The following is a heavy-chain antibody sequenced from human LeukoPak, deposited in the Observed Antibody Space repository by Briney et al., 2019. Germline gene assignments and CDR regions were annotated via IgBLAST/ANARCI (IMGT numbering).Heavy chain of an antibody. J-gene: IGHJ6*03. D-gene: IGHD3-10*01. CDR3: ARDKVGVSGFRGYYYYYMDV. Sequence: GGSLRLSCAASGFTFSSYSMNWVRQAPGKGLEWVSSISSSSSYIYYADSVKGRFTISRDNAKNSLYLQMNSLRAEDTAVYYCARDKVGVSGFRGYYYYYMDVWGKGTTVTVSS. V-gene: IGHV3-21*01. CDR2: ISSSSSYI. CDR1: GFTFSSYS.